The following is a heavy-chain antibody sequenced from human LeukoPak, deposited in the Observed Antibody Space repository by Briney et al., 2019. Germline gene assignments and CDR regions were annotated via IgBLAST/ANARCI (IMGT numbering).Heavy chain of an antibody. CDR1: GYTFTIYY. D-gene: IGHD2-2*02. J-gene: IGHJ6*03. CDR3: ARGAAYCSSTSCYTPDYYYYMDV. Sequence: PSVTVSCTASGYTFTIYYMHWVRQAPGQGREWMGMINPSGGSTSYAQKFRGRVTMTREMSPRTVYMELSSLRSEDTAVYYCARGAAYCSSTSCYTPDYYYYMDVWGKGTTVTVSS. V-gene: IGHV1-46*01. CDR2: INPSGGST.